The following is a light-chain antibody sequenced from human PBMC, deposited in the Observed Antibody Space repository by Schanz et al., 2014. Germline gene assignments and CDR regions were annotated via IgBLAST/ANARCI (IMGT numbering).Light chain of an antibody. J-gene: IGLJ2*01. V-gene: IGLV2-23*02. CDR1: SSDVGAYNY. CDR2: EVS. Sequence: QSALTQPASVSGSPGQSITISCTGSSSDVGAYNYVSWYQQHPGNAPKLLIFEVSKRPSGVSNRFSGSKSANTASLTISGIKDEDEAHYYCSSYAGSSTVVFGGGTKLTVL. CDR3: SSYAGSSTVV.